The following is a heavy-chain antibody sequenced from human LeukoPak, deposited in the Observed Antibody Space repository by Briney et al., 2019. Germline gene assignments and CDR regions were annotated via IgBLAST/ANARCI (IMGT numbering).Heavy chain of an antibody. CDR2: ISYDGSNK. CDR1: GFTFSSYA. D-gene: IGHD3-3*01. J-gene: IGHJ6*02. CDR3: ARDQRELRFLEWLSSYYYYGMDV. V-gene: IGHV3-30-3*01. Sequence: PGRSLRLSCAASGFTFSSYAMHWVRQAPGKGLEWVAVISYDGSNKYYADSVKGRSTISRDNSKNTLYLQMNSLRAEDTAVYYCARDQRELRFLEWLSSYYYYGMDVWGQGTTVTVSS.